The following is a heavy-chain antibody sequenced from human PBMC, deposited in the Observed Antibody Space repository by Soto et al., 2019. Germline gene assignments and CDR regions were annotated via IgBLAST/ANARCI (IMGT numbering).Heavy chain of an antibody. CDR2: ISYDGSNK. CDR1: GFTFSSYA. Sequence: VGSLRLSCAASGFTFSSYAMHRVRQAPGKGLEWVAVISYDGSNKYYADSVKGRFTISRDNSKNTLYLQMNSLRAEDTAVYYCARGGSITMIVVVIAFDYWGQGTLVTVSS. CDR3: ARGGSITMIVVVIAFDY. V-gene: IGHV3-30-3*01. D-gene: IGHD3-22*01. J-gene: IGHJ4*02.